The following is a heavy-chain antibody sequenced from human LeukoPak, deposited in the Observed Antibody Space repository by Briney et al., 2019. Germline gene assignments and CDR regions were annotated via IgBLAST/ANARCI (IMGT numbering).Heavy chain of an antibody. J-gene: IGHJ6*02. Sequence: PSETLSLTCTVSGGSISSYYWTWIRQPPGKGLEWIGYIYYSGSTNYSPSLKSRVTISVDTSKNQFSLTLSSVTAADTALYYCATDQGPLWSGNKYYYYYYGMDVWGQGTTVTVSS. V-gene: IGHV4-59*01. CDR1: GGSISSYY. CDR3: ATDQGPLWSGNKYYYYYYGMDV. D-gene: IGHD3-3*01. CDR2: IYYSGST.